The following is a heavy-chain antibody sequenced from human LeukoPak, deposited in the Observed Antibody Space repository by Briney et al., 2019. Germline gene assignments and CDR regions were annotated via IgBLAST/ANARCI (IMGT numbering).Heavy chain of an antibody. Sequence: GASVKVSCKVSGYTLTELSMHWVRQAPGKGLEWMGGFDPEDGETIYAQKFQGRVTMTEDTSTDTAYMELSSLRSEDTAVYYCATGLFPNYYDSSGYCHWGQGTLVTVSS. CDR3: ATGLFPNYYDSSGYCH. J-gene: IGHJ4*02. D-gene: IGHD3-22*01. CDR2: FDPEDGET. CDR1: GYTLTELS. V-gene: IGHV1-24*01.